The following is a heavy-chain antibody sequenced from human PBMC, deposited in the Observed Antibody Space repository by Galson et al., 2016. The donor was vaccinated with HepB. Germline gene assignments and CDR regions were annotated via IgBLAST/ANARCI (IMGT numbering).Heavy chain of an antibody. D-gene: IGHD3-9*01. Sequence: SLRLSCAASGFTFNIYSMNWVRQAPGKGLEWVSYIRDSTTVYYADSVEGRFTISRDDAKNSLYLEMNSLRDEDTAVYYCARDQHYDILTGYRHPYWYFDLWGRGTLVTVSS. J-gene: IGHJ2*01. CDR2: IRDSTTV. V-gene: IGHV3-48*02. CDR3: ARDQHYDILTGYRHPYWYFDL. CDR1: GFTFNIYS.